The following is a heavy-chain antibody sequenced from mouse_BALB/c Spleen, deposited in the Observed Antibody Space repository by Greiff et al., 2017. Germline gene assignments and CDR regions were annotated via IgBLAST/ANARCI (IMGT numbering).Heavy chain of an antibody. CDR2: ISSGGSYT. CDR3: ARGGGNGYFDV. D-gene: IGHD1-1*02. Sequence: EVNLVESGGGLVKPGGSLKLSCAASGFTFSSYAMSWVRQTPEKRLEWVATISSGGSYTYYPDSVKGRFTISRDNAKNTLYLQMSSLRSEDTAMYYCARGGGNGYFDVWGAGTTVTVSS. J-gene: IGHJ1*01. V-gene: IGHV5-9-3*01. CDR1: GFTFSSYA.